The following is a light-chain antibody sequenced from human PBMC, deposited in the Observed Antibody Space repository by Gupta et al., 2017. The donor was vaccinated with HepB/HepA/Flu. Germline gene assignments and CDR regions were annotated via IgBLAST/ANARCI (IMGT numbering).Light chain of an antibody. CDR3: AAWHDSVDAPV. J-gene: IGLJ2*01. CDR2: DND. CDR1: TSNIGVNT. Sequence: QSLLTQPPSASGTPGQRVTIPCSGSTSNIGVNTVNWYQHVPGSAPKLLMYDNDQRPSGVPDRFSASKSGTSASLAISGLQSGDEADYYCAAWHDSVDAPVFGGGTKLTVL. V-gene: IGLV1-44*01.